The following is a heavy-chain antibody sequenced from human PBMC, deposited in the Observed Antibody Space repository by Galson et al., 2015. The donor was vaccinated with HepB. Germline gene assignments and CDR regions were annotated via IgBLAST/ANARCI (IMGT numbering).Heavy chain of an antibody. Sequence: SVKVSCKASGGTFSSYAISWVRQAPGQGLEWMGRIIPILGIANYAQKFQGRVTITADKSTSTAYMELSSLRSEDTAVYYCAGKSGILWYFDLWGRGTLVTVSS. V-gene: IGHV1-69*04. CDR1: GGTFSSYA. J-gene: IGHJ2*01. D-gene: IGHD1-26*01. CDR3: AGKSGILWYFDL. CDR2: IIPILGIA.